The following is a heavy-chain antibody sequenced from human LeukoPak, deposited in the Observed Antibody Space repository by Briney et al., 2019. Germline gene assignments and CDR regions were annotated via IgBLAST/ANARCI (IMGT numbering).Heavy chain of an antibody. D-gene: IGHD6-19*01. CDR1: GGSIDSHY. V-gene: IGHV4-34*01. CDR3: ARGKQWLGLGANWFDP. Sequence: SETLSLTCTVSGGSIDSHYWSWNRQSAGKGLEWIGEINHSGSTNYNPSLKSRVTISVDTSKNQFSLKLSSVTAADTAVYYCARGKQWLGLGANWFDPWGQGTLVTVSS. CDR2: INHSGST. J-gene: IGHJ5*02.